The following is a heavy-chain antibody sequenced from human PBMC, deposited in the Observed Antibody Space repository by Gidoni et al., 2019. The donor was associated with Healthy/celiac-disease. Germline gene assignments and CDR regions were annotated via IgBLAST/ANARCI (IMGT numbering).Heavy chain of an antibody. J-gene: IGHJ4*02. D-gene: IGHD1-26*01. Sequence: QLQLQESGPGLVKPSETLSLTCTVSGGSIRSSSYYWGWIRQPPGKGLEWIGSIYYIGSTYYNPSLKSRVTISVDTSKNQLSLKLSSVTAADTAVYYCTFVGANLDYWGQGTLVTVSS. CDR1: GGSIRSSSYY. V-gene: IGHV4-39*07. CDR2: IYYIGST. CDR3: TFVGANLDY.